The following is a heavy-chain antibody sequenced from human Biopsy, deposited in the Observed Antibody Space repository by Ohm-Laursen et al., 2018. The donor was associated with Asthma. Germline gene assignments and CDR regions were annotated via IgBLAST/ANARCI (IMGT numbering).Heavy chain of an antibody. V-gene: IGHV3-30*18. Sequence: SLRLSCAASGFTFSSYGMYWVRQAPGKGLEWVAVISYDGSNKYYADSVKGRFTISRDNSKNTLYLQMNSLRAEDTAVYYCAKDTEGRYDFWSGLCYNYYGMDVWGQGTTVTVSS. D-gene: IGHD3-3*01. CDR2: ISYDGSNK. CDR3: AKDTEGRYDFWSGLCYNYYGMDV. CDR1: GFTFSSYG. J-gene: IGHJ6*02.